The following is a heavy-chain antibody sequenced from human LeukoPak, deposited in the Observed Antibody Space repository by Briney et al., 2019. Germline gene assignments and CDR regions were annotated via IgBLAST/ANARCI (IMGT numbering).Heavy chain of an antibody. CDR1: GYTFTSYY. CDR2: INPSGGST. Sequence: ASVKVSCKASGYTFTSYYMHWVRQAPGQGLEWMGIINPSGGSTSYAQKFQGRVTMTRDTSTSTVYMEVSSLRSEDTAVYYCARGRAYCGGDCYLYAFDIWGQGTMVTVSS. V-gene: IGHV1-46*01. J-gene: IGHJ3*02. CDR3: ARGRAYCGGDCYLYAFDI. D-gene: IGHD2-21*02.